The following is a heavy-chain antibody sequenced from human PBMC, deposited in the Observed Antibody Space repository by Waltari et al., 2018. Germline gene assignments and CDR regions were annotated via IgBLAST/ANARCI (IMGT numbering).Heavy chain of an antibody. CDR1: GYTFPTSG. CDR2: ISAYNGNT. Sequence: QVQLVLSGAEVTKPGPSVTVPCQPSGYTFPTSGIPLVRQAPGQGLEWMGWISAYNGNTNYAQKLQGRVTMTTDTSTSTAYMELRSLRSDDTAVYYCARDPREDGFLVYWGQGTLVTVSS. J-gene: IGHJ4*02. D-gene: IGHD6-25*01. CDR3: ARDPREDGFLVY. V-gene: IGHV1-18*01.